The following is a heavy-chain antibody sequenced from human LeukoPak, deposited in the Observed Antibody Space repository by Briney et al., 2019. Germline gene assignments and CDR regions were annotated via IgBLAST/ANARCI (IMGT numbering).Heavy chain of an antibody. V-gene: IGHV3-30*18. D-gene: IGHD3-22*01. J-gene: IGHJ4*02. CDR1: GFTFSSYG. Sequence: GGSLRLSCAASGFTFSSYGMHWVRQAPGKGLGWVAVISYDGSNKYYADSVKGRFTISRDNSKNTLYLQMNSLRAEDTAVYYCAKERRSSRGITMIVVVITYFDYWGQGTLVTVSS. CDR3: AKERRSSRGITMIVVVITYFDY. CDR2: ISYDGSNK.